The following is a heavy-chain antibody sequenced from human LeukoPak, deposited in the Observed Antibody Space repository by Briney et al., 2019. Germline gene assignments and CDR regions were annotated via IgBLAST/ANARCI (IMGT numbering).Heavy chain of an antibody. D-gene: IGHD2-2*02. V-gene: IGHV4-34*01. J-gene: IGHJ5*02. CDR2: INHSGST. CDR1: GGSFSDYY. CDR3: AGSYCSSTSCYRQMNWFDP. Sequence: SETLSLTCAVYGGSFSDYYWSWIRQPPGKGLEWIGEINHSGSTYYNPSLKSRVTISVDTSKNQFSLKLSSVTAADTAVYYCAGSYCSSTSCYRQMNWFDPWGQGTLVTVSS.